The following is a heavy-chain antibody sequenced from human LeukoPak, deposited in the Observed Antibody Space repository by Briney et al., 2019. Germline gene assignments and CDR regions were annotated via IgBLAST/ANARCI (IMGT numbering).Heavy chain of an antibody. CDR2: LSNTGSDS. J-gene: IGHJ4*02. D-gene: IGHD7-27*01. CDR1: GFTFSDHY. Sequence: PGGSLRLSCRASGFTFSDHYMTWVRQAPGKGLEYISYLSNTGSDSFYADSEKGRFSISRDNAEKSLYLQMNDLRAEDTAVYYCARGHWGLDYWGQGTLVTVSS. V-gene: IGHV3-11*01. CDR3: ARGHWGLDY.